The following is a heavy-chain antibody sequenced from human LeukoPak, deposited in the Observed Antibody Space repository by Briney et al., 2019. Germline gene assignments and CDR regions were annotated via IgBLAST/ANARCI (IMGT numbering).Heavy chain of an antibody. V-gene: IGHV3-21*01. CDR1: VFTFSSYS. CDR3: ARDRSAAGTARGYYYYGMDV. J-gene: IGHJ6*02. CDR2: ISSSSSYI. Sequence: PGGSLRLSCAASVFTFSSYSMNCVRAAPGRGVWWVSSISSSSSYIYYADSVKVRFTISRDNAKNSLYLQMNSLRAEDTAVYYCARDRSAAGTARGYYYYGMDVWGQGTTVTVSS. D-gene: IGHD6-13*01.